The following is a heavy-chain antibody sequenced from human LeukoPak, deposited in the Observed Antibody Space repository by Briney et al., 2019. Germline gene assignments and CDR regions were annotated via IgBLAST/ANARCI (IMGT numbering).Heavy chain of an antibody. V-gene: IGHV4-34*01. CDR2: INHSGST. D-gene: IGHD6-13*01. CDR3: ARLADPTLAAAGDY. J-gene: IGHJ4*02. Sequence: SETLSLTCAVYGGSFSGYYWSWIRQPPGKGLEWIGEINHSGSTNYSPSLKSRVTISVDTSKNQFSLKLSSVTAADTAVYYCARLADPTLAAAGDYWGQGTLVTVSS. CDR1: GGSFSGYY.